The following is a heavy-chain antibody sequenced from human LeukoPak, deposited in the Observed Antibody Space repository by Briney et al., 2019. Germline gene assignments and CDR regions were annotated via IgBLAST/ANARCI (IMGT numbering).Heavy chain of an antibody. J-gene: IGHJ4*02. V-gene: IGHV4-59*01. CDR3: ARHYYDSSGYYYFDY. CDR2: IYYSGTT. D-gene: IGHD3-22*01. CDR1: GGSISSYY. Sequence: SETLSLTCTVSGGSISSYYWSWIRQPPGKGLEWIGYIYYSGTTNYNPSLKSRVTISVDTSKNQFSLKLSSVTAADTAVYYCARHYYDSSGYYYFDYWGQGTLVTVSS.